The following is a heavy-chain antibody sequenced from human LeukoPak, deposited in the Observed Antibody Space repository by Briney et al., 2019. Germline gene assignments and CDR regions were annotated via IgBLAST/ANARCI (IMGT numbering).Heavy chain of an antibody. CDR2: IWYDGSNK. D-gene: IGHD4-23*01. J-gene: IGHJ6*02. CDR1: GFTFSSYA. Sequence: GGSLRLSCAASGFTFSSYAMHWVRQAPGKGLEWVAVIWYDGSNKYYADSVKGRFTISRDNSKNTLYLQMNSLRAEDTAVYYCARGDYGGNSGGGSFYYYYGMDVWGQGTTVTVSS. V-gene: IGHV3-33*08. CDR3: ARGDYGGNSGGGSFYYYYGMDV.